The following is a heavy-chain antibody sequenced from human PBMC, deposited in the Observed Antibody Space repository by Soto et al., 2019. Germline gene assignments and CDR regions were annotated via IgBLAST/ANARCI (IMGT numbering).Heavy chain of an antibody. CDR1: GFSFSSYS. CDR2: ISTKSVNI. D-gene: IGHD3-10*01. V-gene: IGHV3-48*01. CDR3: VREVAPGSPNYDP. Sequence: GGSLILSCASSGFSFSSYSMNWVRPAPGKGLEWVSYISTKSVNIYYADSVKGRFTISRDNAERSLYLQMDSLRAVDTAVFYCVREVAPGSPNYDPWGLGTLVTVSS. J-gene: IGHJ5*02.